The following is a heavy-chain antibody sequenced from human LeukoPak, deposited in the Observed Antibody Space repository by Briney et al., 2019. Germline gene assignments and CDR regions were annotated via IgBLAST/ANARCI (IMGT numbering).Heavy chain of an antibody. Sequence: SETLSLTCTVSGGSISSYYWSWIRQPAGKGLEWIGRIYTSGSTNYNPSLKSRVTISVDTSKNQFSLKLSSVTAADTAVYYCARAYSSSWYLNWFDPWGQGTLVTVSS. V-gene: IGHV4-4*07. CDR1: GGSISSYY. CDR2: IYTSGST. CDR3: ARAYSSSWYLNWFDP. J-gene: IGHJ5*02. D-gene: IGHD6-13*01.